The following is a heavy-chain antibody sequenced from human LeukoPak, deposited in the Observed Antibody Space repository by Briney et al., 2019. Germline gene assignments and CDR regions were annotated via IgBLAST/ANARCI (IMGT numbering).Heavy chain of an antibody. CDR3: VKDGGYSSGWSYHFDD. V-gene: IGHV1-2*02. D-gene: IGHD6-19*01. Sequence: ASVKVSCKASGYTFSAYYLHWVRQAPGQGPEWMGWINPKTGGTKYAQKFQGRVIMTRDTSISTAYMDLSRLRSDDTAVYYCVKDGGYSSGWSYHFDDWGQGTLVTVSS. CDR2: INPKTGGT. CDR1: GYTFSAYY. J-gene: IGHJ4*02.